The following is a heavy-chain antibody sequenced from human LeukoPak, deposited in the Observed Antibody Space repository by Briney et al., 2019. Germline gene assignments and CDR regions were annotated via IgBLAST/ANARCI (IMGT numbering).Heavy chain of an antibody. D-gene: IGHD1-26*01. V-gene: IGHV4-59*01. CDR2: MHYSGST. CDR1: DDSISTAY. J-gene: IGHJ4*02. Sequence: PSETLSLTCTVSDDSISTAYWSWIRQSPGKGLEWIAYMHYSGSTNYNPSLKSRVTISLDTSKNQFSLKLSSVTAADTAVYYCARVNKIWEYFDYWGRGTLVTVSS. CDR3: ARVNKIWEYFDY.